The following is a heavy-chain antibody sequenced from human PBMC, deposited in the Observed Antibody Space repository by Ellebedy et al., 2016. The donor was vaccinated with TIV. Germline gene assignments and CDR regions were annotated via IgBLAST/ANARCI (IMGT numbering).Heavy chain of an antibody. Sequence: SETLSLTCTVSGGSISNYYWSWIRQPPGKGLEWIGYIYYSGSTNYNPSLKSRVTISVDTSKNQVSLKLSSVTAADTAVYYCARGLMGYDSSGYYYRFNFDYWGQGTLVTVSS. CDR3: ARGLMGYDSSGYYYRFNFDY. CDR1: GGSISNYY. V-gene: IGHV4-59*12. D-gene: IGHD3-22*01. J-gene: IGHJ4*02. CDR2: IYYSGST.